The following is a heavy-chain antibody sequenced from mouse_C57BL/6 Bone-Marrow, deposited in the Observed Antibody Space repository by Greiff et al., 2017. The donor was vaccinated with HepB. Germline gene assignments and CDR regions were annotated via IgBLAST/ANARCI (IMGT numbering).Heavy chain of an antibody. CDR2: ISSGSSTT. CDR1: GFTFSDYG. Sequence: DVMLVESGGGLVKPGGSLKLSCAASGFTFSDYGMHWVRQAPEKGLEWVAYISSGSSTTYYADTVKGRFTISRDNAKNTLFLQMTSLRSEDTAMYYCAREGCYWYFDVWGTGTTVTVSS. J-gene: IGHJ1*03. CDR3: AREGCYWYFDV. V-gene: IGHV5-17*01.